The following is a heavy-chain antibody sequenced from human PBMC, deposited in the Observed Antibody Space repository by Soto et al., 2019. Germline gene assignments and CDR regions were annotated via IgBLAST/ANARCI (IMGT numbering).Heavy chain of an antibody. D-gene: IGHD2-21*02. J-gene: IGHJ6*02. Sequence: GGSLRLSCAASGFTFSSYWMSWVRQAPGKGLEWVANIKQDGSEKYYVDSVKGRFTISRVNAKNSLYLQMNSLRAEDTAVYYCARDSRGSSWWLCGDCYSGLSYYYYGMDVWGQGTTVTVSS. CDR3: ARDSRGSSWWLCGDCYSGLSYYYYGMDV. CDR2: IKQDGSEK. CDR1: GFTFSSYW. V-gene: IGHV3-7*05.